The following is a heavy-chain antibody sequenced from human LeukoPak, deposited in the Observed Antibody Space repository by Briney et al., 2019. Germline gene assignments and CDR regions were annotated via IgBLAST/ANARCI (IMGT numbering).Heavy chain of an antibody. CDR1: GFTFSSYG. J-gene: IGHJ4*02. CDR2: ISYDGSNK. D-gene: IGHD6-13*01. V-gene: IGHV3-30*18. CDR3: AKDFPLIAAAGTNY. Sequence: GGSLRLSCAASGFTFSSYGMHWVRQAPGKGLEWVAVISYDGSNKYYADSVKGRFTISRDNSKNTLYLQMNSLRAEDTAVYYCAKDFPLIAAAGTNYWGQGTLVTVSS.